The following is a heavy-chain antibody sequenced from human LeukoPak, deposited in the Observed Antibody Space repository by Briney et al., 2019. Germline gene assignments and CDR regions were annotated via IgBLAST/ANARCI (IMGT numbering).Heavy chain of an antibody. J-gene: IGHJ3*02. CDR1: GGSISSYY. CDR3: ARWRYCGGDCYPSAFEI. CDR2: IYYSGAV. V-gene: IGHV4-59*01. Sequence: SETLSLTRTVSGGSISSYYWSWLRQPPGGGLEWIGYIYYSGAVNYNPSLKSRVAISVDTSKNQFSLKVSSVTAADTAVYYCARWRYCGGDCYPSAFEIWGQGTMVIVSS. D-gene: IGHD2-21*02.